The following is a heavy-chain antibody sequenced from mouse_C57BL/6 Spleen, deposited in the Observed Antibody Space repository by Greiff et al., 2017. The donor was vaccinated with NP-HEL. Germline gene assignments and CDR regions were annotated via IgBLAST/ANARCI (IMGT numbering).Heavy chain of an antibody. CDR2: INYDGSST. Sequence: EVHLVESEGGLVQPGSSMKLSCTASGFTFSDYYMAWVRQVPEKGLEWVANINYDGSSTYYLDSLKSRFIISRDNAKNILYLQMSSLKSEDTATYYCARVYYSNPYYFDYWGQGTTLTVSS. CDR3: ARVYYSNPYYFDY. V-gene: IGHV5-16*01. D-gene: IGHD2-5*01. J-gene: IGHJ2*01. CDR1: GFTFSDYY.